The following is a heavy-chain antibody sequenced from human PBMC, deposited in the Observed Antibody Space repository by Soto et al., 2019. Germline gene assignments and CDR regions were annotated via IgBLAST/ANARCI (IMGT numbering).Heavy chain of an antibody. CDR1: GFTFSNAW. D-gene: IGHD1-26*01. V-gene: IGHV3-15*01. J-gene: IGHJ4*02. CDR3: TTGGIVGASFYDPLLNQGY. CDR2: IQSKTDGGTT. Sequence: EVQLVESGGGLAKPGGSLRLSCIASGFTFSNAWLSWVRQAPGNGLEWVGRIQSKTDGGTTDYAAPVKGRFTISRDDSKNMLYLQMNSLKREDTAVYYCTTGGIVGASFYDPLLNQGYWGQGTLVTVSS.